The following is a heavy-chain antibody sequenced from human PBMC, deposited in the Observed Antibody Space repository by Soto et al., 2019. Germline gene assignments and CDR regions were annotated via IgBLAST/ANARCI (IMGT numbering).Heavy chain of an antibody. CDR3: AHSPPAVAGPWDWFDP. V-gene: IGHV2-5*02. CDR2: IYWDDDK. CDR1: GFSLSTSGVG. Sequence: SGPTLVNPTLTLTLTCTFSGFSLSTSGVGVGWIRQPPGKALEWLALIYWDDDKRYSPSLKSRLTITKDTSKNQVVLTMTNMDPVDTATYYCAHSPPAVAGPWDWFDPWGQGTLVTVSS. D-gene: IGHD6-19*01. J-gene: IGHJ5*02.